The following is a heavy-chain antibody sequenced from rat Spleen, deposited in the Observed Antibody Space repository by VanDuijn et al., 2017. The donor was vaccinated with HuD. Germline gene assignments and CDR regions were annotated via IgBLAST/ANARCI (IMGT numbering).Heavy chain of an antibody. Sequence: EVQLVESGGGLVQPGRSLKLSCVASGFTFSDYDMAWVRQAPTKGLEWVASISYDGTGNTYYRASVKGRFPISRDNAKNTLYLQMSKRGSEDKAIYYCARLSGTTVVDYYFDYWGQGVMVTVSS. CDR3: ARLSGTTVVDYYFDY. V-gene: IGHV5S23*01. CDR2: ISYDGTGNT. J-gene: IGHJ2*01. CDR1: GFTFSDYD. D-gene: IGHD1-1*01.